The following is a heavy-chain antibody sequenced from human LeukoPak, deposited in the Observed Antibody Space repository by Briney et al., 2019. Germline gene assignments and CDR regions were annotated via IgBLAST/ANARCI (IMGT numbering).Heavy chain of an antibody. D-gene: IGHD5-12*01. J-gene: IGHJ4*02. CDR1: GFTVSSNY. V-gene: IGHV3-53*01. Sequence: HPGGSLRLSCAASGFTVSSNYMSWVRQASGKGLEWISVIYSGGSTYYADSVKGRFTISRDNSKNTLYLQMNSLRAEDTAVYYCARERRGFDYWGQGTLVTVSS. CDR3: ARERRGFDY. CDR2: IYSGGST.